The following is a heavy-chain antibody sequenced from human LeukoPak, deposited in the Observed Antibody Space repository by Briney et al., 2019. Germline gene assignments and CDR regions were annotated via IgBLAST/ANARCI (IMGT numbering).Heavy chain of an antibody. V-gene: IGHV1-18*03. CDR1: GYTFTSYG. J-gene: IGHJ4*02. Sequence: ASVKVSCTASGYTFTSYGISWVRQAPGQGLEWMGWISAYNGNTNYAQKLQGRVTMTTDTSTSTAYMELRSLRSDDMAVYYCARGATYYYDSSGYYFDYWGQGTLVTVSS. CDR2: ISAYNGNT. CDR3: ARGATYYYDSSGYYFDY. D-gene: IGHD3-22*01.